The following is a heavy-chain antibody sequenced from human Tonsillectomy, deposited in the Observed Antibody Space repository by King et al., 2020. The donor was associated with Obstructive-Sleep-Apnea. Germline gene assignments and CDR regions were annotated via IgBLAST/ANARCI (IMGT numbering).Heavy chain of an antibody. V-gene: IGHV4-59*08. J-gene: IGHJ6*02. CDR2: IYYSGST. CDR3: ARLNYYYYGMDV. Sequence: VQLQESGPGLVKPSETLSLTCTVSGGSISYYYWSWIRQPPGKGLEWIGYIYYSGSTNYNPSLKSRVTISVDTSKNQFSLKLSSVTAADTAVYYCARLNYYYYGMDVWGQGTTVTVSS. CDR1: GGSISYYY.